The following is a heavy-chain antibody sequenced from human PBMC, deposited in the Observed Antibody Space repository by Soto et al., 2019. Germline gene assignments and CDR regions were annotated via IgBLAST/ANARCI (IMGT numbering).Heavy chain of an antibody. Sequence: QVQLVQSGAEVKKPGSSVKVSCKASGGTFSSYAISWVRQAPGQGLEWMGGIIPIFGTANYAQKFQGRVTITADKSTSTAYMELSSLRSDDTAVYYCARETLRDPYYYDSSGYFGYWGQGTLVTVSS. V-gene: IGHV1-69*06. CDR1: GGTFSSYA. CDR3: ARETLRDPYYYDSSGYFGY. CDR2: IIPIFGTA. D-gene: IGHD3-22*01. J-gene: IGHJ4*02.